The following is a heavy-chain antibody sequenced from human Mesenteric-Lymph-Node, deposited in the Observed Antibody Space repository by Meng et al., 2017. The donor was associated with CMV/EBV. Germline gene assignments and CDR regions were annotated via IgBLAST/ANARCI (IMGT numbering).Heavy chain of an antibody. D-gene: IGHD1-7*01. CDR1: GFIFSTYT. Sequence: GESLKISCAASGFIFSTYTMTWVRRAPEKGLEWVSSITSGSTYIYYADSVKGRFTISRDNARNSLYLQMNNLRAEDTAVYYCARDLTGTSGWFDPWGQGTLVTVSS. V-gene: IGHV3-21*01. CDR2: ITSGSTYI. J-gene: IGHJ5*02. CDR3: ARDLTGTSGWFDP.